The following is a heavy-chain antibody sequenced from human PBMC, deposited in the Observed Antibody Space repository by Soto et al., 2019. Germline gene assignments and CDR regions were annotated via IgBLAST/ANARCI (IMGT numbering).Heavy chain of an antibody. Sequence: ASLNGSCKASGYTFTGDYIHWVRQAPGQGLGWMGWINPNSGGTNYAQKFQGRVTMTRDTSTSTAYMELSRLRSDDTAVYYCASVHYYDSSVQPGYWGQGTLVTVSS. CDR3: ASVHYYDSSVQPGY. V-gene: IGHV1-2*02. D-gene: IGHD3-22*01. J-gene: IGHJ4*02. CDR1: GYTFTGDY. CDR2: INPNSGGT.